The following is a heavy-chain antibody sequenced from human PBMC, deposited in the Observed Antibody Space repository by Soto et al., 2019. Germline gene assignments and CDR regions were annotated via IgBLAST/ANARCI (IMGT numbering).Heavy chain of an antibody. CDR3: ARVRFGEWGYAMDV. CDR2: ISSSGSSI. D-gene: IGHD3-10*01. V-gene: IGHV3-11*01. J-gene: IGHJ6*02. CDR1: GLTFSDCY. Sequence: QVQLVESGGGLVKPGGSLRLSCAASGLTFSDCYMNWIRQAPGKGLEWVSYISSSGSSINYAGSVKGRFTISRDNAKNSRYLQVNSLRAEDTAMYYCARVRFGEWGYAMDVWGQGTTVTVSS.